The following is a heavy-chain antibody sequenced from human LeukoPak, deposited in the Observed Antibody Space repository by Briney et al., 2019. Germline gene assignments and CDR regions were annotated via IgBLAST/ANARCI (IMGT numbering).Heavy chain of an antibody. D-gene: IGHD3-3*01. J-gene: IGHJ4*02. Sequence: GSLRISCATSGFTFSRHWMGWVRPAPGKGLGWGLSFSCSGGSTYYADSVKGRFTISRDNSKNTLYLQMNSLRAEDTAVYYCAKVPSLPYDFWSGSNYWGQGTLVTVSS. CDR1: GFTFSRHW. V-gene: IGHV3-23*01. CDR2: FSCSGGST. CDR3: AKVPSLPYDFWSGSNY.